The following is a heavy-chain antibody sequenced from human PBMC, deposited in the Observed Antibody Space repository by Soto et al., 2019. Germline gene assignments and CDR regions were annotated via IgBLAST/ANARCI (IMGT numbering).Heavy chain of an antibody. J-gene: IGHJ5*02. D-gene: IGHD3-10*01. CDR2: ISHDGSHD. Sequence: QGQLLESGGGVVQPGGSLRLSCAASGFTFSSFAMNWVRQAPGKGLEWVAVISHDGSHDYYADSVKGRFTISRDNSKNTLYLQMNSLRDEGTAFYYCAGAAILFTAGEFWVDPWGQGALVTVSS. CDR1: GFTFSSFA. V-gene: IGHV3-30-3*01. CDR3: AGAAILFTAGEFWVDP.